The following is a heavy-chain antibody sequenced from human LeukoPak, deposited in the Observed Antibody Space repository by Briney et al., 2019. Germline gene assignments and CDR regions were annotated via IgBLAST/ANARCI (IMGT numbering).Heavy chain of an antibody. Sequence: SETLSLTCTVSGGSISSSSYYWGWIRQPPGKGLEWIGSIYYSGSTYYNPSLKSRVTISVDTSKNQFSLKLSSVTAADTAVYYCARVDLNILTGYYIFDYWGQGTLVTVSS. CDR1: GGSISSSSYY. CDR2: IYYSGST. CDR3: ARVDLNILTGYYIFDY. D-gene: IGHD3-9*01. V-gene: IGHV4-39*07. J-gene: IGHJ4*02.